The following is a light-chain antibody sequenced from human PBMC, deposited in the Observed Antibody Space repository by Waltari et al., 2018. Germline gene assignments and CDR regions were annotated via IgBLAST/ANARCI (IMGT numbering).Light chain of an antibody. CDR2: DAS. V-gene: IGKV3-11*01. CDR1: QSVGTY. Sequence: EIVLTQSPATLSLSPGETATLSCRASQSVGTYLAWYQQKPGQAPRLLIYDASHRATGIPDSFRGSGSGTDFTLTIDSLEPEDFALYYCQQRSSWTPHTFGQGARLEIK. J-gene: IGKJ2*01. CDR3: QQRSSWTPHT.